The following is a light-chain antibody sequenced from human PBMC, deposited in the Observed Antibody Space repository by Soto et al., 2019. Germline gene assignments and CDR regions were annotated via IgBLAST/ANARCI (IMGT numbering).Light chain of an antibody. CDR2: GAS. J-gene: IGKJ1*01. CDR1: QSVSSN. V-gene: IGKV3-15*01. CDR3: QQYHNWPPRT. Sequence: EIVITQSPATLSVSPGERVTLSCRASQSVSSNLAWYQQKPGQAPRLLIYGASTRATGIPARFSGGGSETEFTLTISSLQSEDFAVYYCQQYHNWPPRTFGQGTKVEIK.